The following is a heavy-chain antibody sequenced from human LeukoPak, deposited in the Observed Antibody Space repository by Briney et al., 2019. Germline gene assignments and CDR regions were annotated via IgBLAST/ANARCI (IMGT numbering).Heavy chain of an antibody. D-gene: IGHD6-13*01. CDR1: GFSFSDYY. J-gene: IGHJ4*02. CDR2: ISDNGDTI. Sequence: PGGSLRLSCAASGFSFSDYYMSWIRQAPGKGLEWVSYISDNGDTIYYADSVKGRFTISRDNTKNSLYLQMNSLRAEDTAVYYCARVIGVAAAGTGDYFDYWGQGTLVTVSS. CDR3: ARVIGVAAAGTGDYFDY. V-gene: IGHV3-11*01.